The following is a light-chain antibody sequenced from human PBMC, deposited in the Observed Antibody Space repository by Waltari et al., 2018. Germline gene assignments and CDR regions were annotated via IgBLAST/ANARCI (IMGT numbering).Light chain of an antibody. J-gene: IGLJ2*01. V-gene: IGLV2-14*03. Sequence: QSALTQPASVSGSPGQSITIPCPGTSSSVGGYNSVSWYQQHPGKAPKLIIYDVSNRPSGVSNRFSGSKSGNTASLTISGLQAEDEADYYCSSYISSSTLELFGGGTSLTVL. CDR2: DVS. CDR1: SSSVGGYNS. CDR3: SSYISSSTLEL.